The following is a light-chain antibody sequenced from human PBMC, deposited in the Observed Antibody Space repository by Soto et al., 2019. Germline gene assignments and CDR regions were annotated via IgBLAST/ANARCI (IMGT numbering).Light chain of an antibody. CDR3: QQYGSSPPWT. Sequence: EIVLTQSPGTLSLSPGERAILSCRASQSVSSSYLAWYQQKPGQAPRLLIYGASSRATGIPDRFSGSGSGTDFTLTIIRREPEDVAVYYCQQYGSSPPWTFGQGTKVEIK. J-gene: IGKJ1*01. CDR2: GAS. V-gene: IGKV3-20*01. CDR1: QSVSSSY.